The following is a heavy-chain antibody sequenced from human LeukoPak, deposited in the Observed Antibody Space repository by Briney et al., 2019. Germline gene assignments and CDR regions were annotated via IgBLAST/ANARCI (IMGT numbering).Heavy chain of an antibody. V-gene: IGHV3-7*04. CDR3: ARVSSGWSNGAFDI. Sequence: PGGSLRLSCATSGFTFSSYWMSWVRQAPGKGLEWVANIKQDGSGKYYVDSVKGRFTMSRDNAQNSLYLQMNSLRAEDTAVYYCARVSSGWSNGAFDIWGQGTMVTVSS. CDR2: IKQDGSGK. CDR1: GFTFSSYW. D-gene: IGHD6-19*01. J-gene: IGHJ3*02.